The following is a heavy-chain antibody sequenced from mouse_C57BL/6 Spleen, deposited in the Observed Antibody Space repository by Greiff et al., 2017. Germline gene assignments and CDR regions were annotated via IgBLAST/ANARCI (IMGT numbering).Heavy chain of an antibody. D-gene: IGHD2-1*01. CDR3: ARSHSTYYAMDN. CDR1: GYTFTSYW. V-gene: IGHV1-64*01. J-gene: IGHJ4*01. CDR2: IHPNSGST. Sequence: QVQLQQPGAELVKPGASVKLSCKASGYTFTSYWMHWVKQRPGQGLEWIGMIHPNSGSTNYNEKFKSKATLTVDKSSSTAYMQLSSLTSEDSAVYYCARSHSTYYAMDNWGQGTSVTVSS.